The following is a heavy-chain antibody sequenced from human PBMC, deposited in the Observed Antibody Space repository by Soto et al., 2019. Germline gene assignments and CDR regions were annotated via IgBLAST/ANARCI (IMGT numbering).Heavy chain of an antibody. J-gene: IGHJ3*02. CDR1: GGTFSSYT. Sequence: QVQLVQSGAEVKKPGSSVKVSCKASGGTFSSYTISWVRQAPGQGLEWMGRIIPILGIANYAQKFQGRVTITADKSTSTAYMELSSLRSEDTAVYYCAATRMTTVTPSTAFDIWGQGTMVTVSS. CDR3: AATRMTTVTPSTAFDI. CDR2: IIPILGIA. D-gene: IGHD4-4*01. V-gene: IGHV1-69*02.